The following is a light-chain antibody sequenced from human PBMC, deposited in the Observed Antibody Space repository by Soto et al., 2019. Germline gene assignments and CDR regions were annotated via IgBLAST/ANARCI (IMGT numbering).Light chain of an antibody. CDR1: GSDVGGYNY. CDR3: SSWTTKSTV. Sequence: QSALTQPASVSGSPGQSITISCTGTGSDVGGYNYVSWYQQHPDKAPKLLIFEVDYRPSGVSDRFSGSKSGNTASLTISGLQTEDEATYYCSSWTTKSTVFGGGNKLTVL. CDR2: EVD. V-gene: IGLV2-14*01. J-gene: IGLJ3*02.